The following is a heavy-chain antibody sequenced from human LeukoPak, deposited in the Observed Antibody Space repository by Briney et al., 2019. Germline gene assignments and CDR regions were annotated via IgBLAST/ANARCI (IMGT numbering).Heavy chain of an antibody. CDR3: ARLFCSGGSCYQTINWFDP. CDR2: INSNSGST. J-gene: IGHJ5*02. Sequence: ASVKVSCQASRYTLNRYYMHLVRQAPGQGLEWMGWINSNSGSTNYAQKFQGRVTMTRDTSISTAYMELSRLRSDDTAVYYCARLFCSGGSCYQTINWFDPWGQGTLVTVSS. V-gene: IGHV1-2*02. D-gene: IGHD2-15*01. CDR1: RYTLNRYY.